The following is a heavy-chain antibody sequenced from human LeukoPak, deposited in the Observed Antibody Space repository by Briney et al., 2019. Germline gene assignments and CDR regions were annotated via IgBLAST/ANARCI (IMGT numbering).Heavy chain of an antibody. J-gene: IGHJ6*02. D-gene: IGHD5-18*01. CDR2: ISGSGGST. Sequence: GGSLRLSCAASGFTFSSYAMSWVRQAPGKGLEWVSAISGSGGSTYYADSVKGRFTISRDNSKNTLYLQMNSLRAEDTAVYYCARGGYSYGYGGMDVWGQGTTVTVSS. CDR3: ARGGYSYGYGGMDV. CDR1: GFTFSSYA. V-gene: IGHV3-23*01.